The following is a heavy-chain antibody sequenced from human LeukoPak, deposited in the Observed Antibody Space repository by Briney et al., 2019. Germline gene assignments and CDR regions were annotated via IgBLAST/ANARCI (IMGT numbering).Heavy chain of an antibody. CDR3: ARDSYVDSEAVRWFDP. J-gene: IGHJ5*02. D-gene: IGHD4-17*01. CDR2: IYRGGPT. Sequence: GGSLRLSCAASGLTVSSNYTSWVRQAPGKGLEWVSVIYRGGPTYYADSVKGRFTISRDNYKNTLYLQMNSLRAEDTAVYYCARDSYVDSEAVRWFDPWGQGTLVTVSS. V-gene: IGHV3-66*01. CDR1: GLTVSSNY.